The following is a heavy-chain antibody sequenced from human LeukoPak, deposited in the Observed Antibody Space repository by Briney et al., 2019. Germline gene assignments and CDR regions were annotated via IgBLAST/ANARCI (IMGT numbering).Heavy chain of an antibody. CDR3: ARGYYLPKTAEVGTTALFDY. D-gene: IGHD1-1*01. CDR2: INHSGST. CDR1: GGSFSGYY. J-gene: IGHJ4*02. V-gene: IGHV4-34*01. Sequence: KPSETLSLTCAVYGGSFSGYYWSWIRQPPGKGLEWIGEINHSGSTNYNPSLKSRVTISVDTSKNQFSLKLSSVTAADTAVYYCARGYYLPKTAEVGTTALFDYWGQGTLVTVSS.